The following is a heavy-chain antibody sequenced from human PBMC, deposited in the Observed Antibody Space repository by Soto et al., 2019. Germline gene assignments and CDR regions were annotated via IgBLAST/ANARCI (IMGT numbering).Heavy chain of an antibody. CDR2: ISYDGSNK. J-gene: IGHJ4*02. CDR3: ASERRHSIAAAGPPGGY. Sequence: QVQLVESGGGVVQPERSLRLSCAASGFTFRSYAMHWVRQAPGKGLEWVAVISYDGSNKYYADSVKGRFTISRDNSKNTLYLQMNSLRAEDTAVYYCASERRHSIAAAGPPGGYWGQGTLVTVSS. CDR1: GFTFRSYA. V-gene: IGHV3-30-3*01. D-gene: IGHD6-13*01.